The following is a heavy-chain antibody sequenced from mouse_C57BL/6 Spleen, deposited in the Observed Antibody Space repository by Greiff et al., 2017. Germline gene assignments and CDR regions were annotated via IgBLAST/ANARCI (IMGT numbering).Heavy chain of an antibody. CDR1: GFTFSDYG. D-gene: IGHD1-1*01. CDR3: ARVYYGSPNAMDY. J-gene: IGHJ4*01. Sequence: DVMLVESGGGLVKPGGSLKLSCAASGFTFSDYGMHWVRQAPEKGLEWVAYISSGSSTSYYADTVKGRFTISRDNAKNTLFLQMTSLRSEDTAMYYCARVYYGSPNAMDYWGQGTSVTVSS. CDR2: ISSGSSTS. V-gene: IGHV5-17*01.